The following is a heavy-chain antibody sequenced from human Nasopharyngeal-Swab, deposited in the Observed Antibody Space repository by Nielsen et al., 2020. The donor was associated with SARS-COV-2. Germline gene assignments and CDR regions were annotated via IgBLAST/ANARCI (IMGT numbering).Heavy chain of an antibody. J-gene: IGHJ4*02. CDR2: ISSRYIHI. CDR1: GFSFNVFG. CDR3: SRGLFPGDY. V-gene: IGHV3-21*01. Sequence: GESLKISCAASGFSFNVFGMTWVRQAPGKGLEWFSSISSRYIHIYYADAVKGRFTISRDNAENSLHLQMHSLRAEDSGVYYCSRGLFPGDYWGQGTLVTVSS.